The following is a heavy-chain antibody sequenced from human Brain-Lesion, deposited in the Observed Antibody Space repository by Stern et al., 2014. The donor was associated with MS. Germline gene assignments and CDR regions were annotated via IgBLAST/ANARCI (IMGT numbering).Heavy chain of an antibody. CDR3: AGGLGF. V-gene: IGHV3-43D*03. CDR2: ITWDGGST. Sequence: EVQLVESGGVVVQPGGSLRLSCEASGFTFDDYAMHWVRQAPGKGLEWVSLITWDGGSTSYTDSVKGRFSISRDNRKSFLYLQMNSLRPEDTALYYCAGGLGFWGRGTLVTVSS. D-gene: IGHD2-21*01. J-gene: IGHJ4*02. CDR1: GFTFDDYA.